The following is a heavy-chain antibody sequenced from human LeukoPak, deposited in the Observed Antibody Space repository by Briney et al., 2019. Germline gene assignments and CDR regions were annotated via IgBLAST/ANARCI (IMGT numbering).Heavy chain of an antibody. CDR3: ARVSSGYYDFWSGYRTYGMDV. V-gene: IGHV1-8*01. Sequence: ASVKLSCKASGYTVTSYDINWVRQATGQGLEWMGWMNPNSGNTGYAQKFQGRVTMTRNTSISTAYMELSSLRSEDTAVYYCARVSSGYYDFWSGYRTYGMDVWGQGTTVTVSS. CDR1: GYTVTSYD. CDR2: MNPNSGNT. J-gene: IGHJ6*02. D-gene: IGHD3-3*01.